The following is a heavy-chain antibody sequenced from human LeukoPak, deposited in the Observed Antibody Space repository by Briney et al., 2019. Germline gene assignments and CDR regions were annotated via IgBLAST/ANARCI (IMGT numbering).Heavy chain of an antibody. D-gene: IGHD3-10*01. CDR1: GGSISSYY. CDR3: AREARGFGELFFDY. CDR2: IYYSGST. J-gene: IGHJ4*02. Sequence: SETLSLTCTVSGGSISSYYWSWIRQPPGKGLEWIGCIYYSGSTNYNPSLKSRVTISVDTSKNQFSLKLSSVTAADTAVYYCAREARGFGELFFDYWGQGTLVTVSS. V-gene: IGHV4-59*01.